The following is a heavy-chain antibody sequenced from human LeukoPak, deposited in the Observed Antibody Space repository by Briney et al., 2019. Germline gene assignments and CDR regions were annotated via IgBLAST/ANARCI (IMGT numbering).Heavy chain of an antibody. CDR2: ISSSGSTI. D-gene: IGHD6-13*01. Sequence: GGSLRLSCAASGFTFSSYEMNWVRQAPGKGLEWGSYISSSGSTIYYADSVKGRFTISRDNAKNSLYLQMNSLRAEDTAVYYCARDDRPGIAAAGTVSEAFDIWGQGTMVTVSS. CDR1: GFTFSSYE. J-gene: IGHJ3*02. CDR3: ARDDRPGIAAAGTVSEAFDI. V-gene: IGHV3-48*03.